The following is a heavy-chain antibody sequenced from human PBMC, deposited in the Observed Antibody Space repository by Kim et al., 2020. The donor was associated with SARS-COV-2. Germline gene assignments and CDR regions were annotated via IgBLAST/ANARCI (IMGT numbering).Heavy chain of an antibody. CDR1: GFTFSTYW. CDR2: IKPDGNDK. J-gene: IGHJ4*02. D-gene: IGHD2-15*01. V-gene: IGHV3-7*03. Sequence: GGSLRLSCVGSGFTFSTYWMTWVRQAPGKGLEWVATIKPDGNDKYYVDSVKGRFTISRDNARNSLFLQMNNLSVEDTAMYYCARKEEVGGQGTLVTVSS. CDR3: ARKEEV.